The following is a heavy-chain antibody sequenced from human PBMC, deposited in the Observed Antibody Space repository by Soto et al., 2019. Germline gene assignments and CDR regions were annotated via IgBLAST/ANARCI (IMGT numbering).Heavy chain of an antibody. CDR2: IKQDGGEK. Sequence: PGGSLRLSCAASGFTFSSYWMSWVRQAPGKGLEWVANIKQDGGEKYYVDSVKGRFTISRDNAKNSLYLQMNSLRAEDTAVYYCARDAGYSSGWTENSLTYYYGMDVWGQGTTVTVSS. CDR3: ARDAGYSSGWTENSLTYYYGMDV. J-gene: IGHJ6*02. D-gene: IGHD6-19*01. V-gene: IGHV3-7*05. CDR1: GFTFSSYW.